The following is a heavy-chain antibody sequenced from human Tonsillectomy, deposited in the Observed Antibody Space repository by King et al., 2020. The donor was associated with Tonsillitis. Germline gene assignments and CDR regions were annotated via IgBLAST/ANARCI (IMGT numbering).Heavy chain of an antibody. CDR3: ARPEVDRDGGYYGMDV. D-gene: IGHD3-16*01. Sequence: VQLVESGSELKKPGASVKVSCKASGYTFTRYAMSWVRQAPGQGLEWMRWINTNTGNPTYAQGFTGRFVFSLDTSVSTAYLQISSLKAEDTAVYYCARPEVDRDGGYYGMDVWGQGTTVTVSS. CDR2: INTNTGNP. V-gene: IGHV7-4-1*02. CDR1: GYTFTRYA. J-gene: IGHJ6*02.